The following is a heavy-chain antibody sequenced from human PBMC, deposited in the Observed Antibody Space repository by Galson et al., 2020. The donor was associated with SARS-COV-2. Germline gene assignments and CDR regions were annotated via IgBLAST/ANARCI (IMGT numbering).Heavy chain of an antibody. Sequence: GGSLRLSCAASGFTFSSYAMSWVRQAPGKGLEWVSAISGSGGSTYYADSVKGRFTISRDNSKNTLYLQMNSLRAEDTAVYYCAKDPRSYYDSSGYFDYWGQGTLVTVSS. J-gene: IGHJ4*02. V-gene: IGHV3-23*01. CDR3: AKDPRSYYDSSGYFDY. CDR1: GFTFSSYA. D-gene: IGHD3-22*01. CDR2: ISGSGGST.